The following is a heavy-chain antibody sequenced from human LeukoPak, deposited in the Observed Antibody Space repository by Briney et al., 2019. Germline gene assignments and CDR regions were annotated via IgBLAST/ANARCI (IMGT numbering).Heavy chain of an antibody. D-gene: IGHD1-26*01. J-gene: IGHJ6*02. CDR1: GFTFSSNY. CDR2: IYSGGST. Sequence: GGSLRLSCAASGFTFSSNYMSWVRQAPGKGLEWVSVIYSGGSTYYADSVKGRFTISRDNSKNTLYLQMNSLKTEDTAVYYCTTHSGSYYYYGMDVWGQGTTVTVSS. V-gene: IGHV3-53*01. CDR3: TTHSGSYYYYGMDV.